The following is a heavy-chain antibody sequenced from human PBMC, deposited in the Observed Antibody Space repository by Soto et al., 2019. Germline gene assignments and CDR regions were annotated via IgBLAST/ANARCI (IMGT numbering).Heavy chain of an antibody. CDR3: AYDCISTSCYAYDYYGLDV. V-gene: IGHV2-5*02. Sequence: QIILKESGPTLVKPTQTLTLTCTFSGLSLRTSGVSVGWIRQPPGKALEWLALIYWDDDKRYSSFLTSRLTITKDTSKNHVVLTMTNMDPLDTATYYCAYDCISTSCYAYDYYGLDVWGQGTTVTVSS. CDR2: IYWDDDK. CDR1: GLSLRTSGVS. J-gene: IGHJ6*02. D-gene: IGHD2-2*01.